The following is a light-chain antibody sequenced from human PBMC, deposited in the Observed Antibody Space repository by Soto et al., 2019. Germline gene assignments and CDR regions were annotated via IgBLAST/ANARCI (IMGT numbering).Light chain of an antibody. CDR1: SNDVGGYDY. J-gene: IGLJ3*02. CDR3: TSYTIHDKK. CDR2: DVT. Sequence: QPVLTQPASVSGSPGQSITISCTGTSNDVGGYDYVSWYQQHPGKAPKLMIYDVTNRPSGVSDRFSGSKSGNTASLTISGLQAEDEADYYCTSYTIHDKKFGGGTQLTVL. V-gene: IGLV2-14*03.